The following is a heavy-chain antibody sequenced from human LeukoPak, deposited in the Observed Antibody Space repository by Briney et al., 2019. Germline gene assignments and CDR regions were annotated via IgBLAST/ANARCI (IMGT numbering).Heavy chain of an antibody. J-gene: IGHJ4*02. CDR1: GGTFSSYA. Sequence: GASVKVSCKASGGTFSSYAISWVRQAPGQGLEWMGRIIPIFGTANYAQKFQGRVTITTDESTSTAYMELSSLRSEDTAVYYCARGGYYDRSSPFDYWGQGTLVTVSS. CDR3: ARGGYYDRSSPFDY. CDR2: IIPIFGTA. V-gene: IGHV1-69*05. D-gene: IGHD3-22*01.